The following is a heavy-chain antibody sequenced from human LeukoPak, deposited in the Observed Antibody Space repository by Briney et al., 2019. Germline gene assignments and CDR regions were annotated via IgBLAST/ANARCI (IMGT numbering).Heavy chain of an antibody. CDR1: GGTFSSYA. CDR2: IIPIFGTA. J-gene: IGHJ6*03. Sequence: SVKVSCKASGGTFSSYAISWVRQAPGQGLEWMGGIIPIFGTANYAQKFQGRVTITTDESTSTAYMELSSLRSEDTAVYYCAVVVVPAAYYYMDVWGKGTTVTVSS. D-gene: IGHD2-2*01. V-gene: IGHV1-69*05. CDR3: AVVVVPAAYYYMDV.